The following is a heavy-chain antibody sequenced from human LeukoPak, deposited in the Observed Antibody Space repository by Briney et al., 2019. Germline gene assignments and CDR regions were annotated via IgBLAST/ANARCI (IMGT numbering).Heavy chain of an antibody. CDR3: ASEGAHSSSSGFLDY. CDR2: INPSAGNT. CDR1: GYTFTSYG. D-gene: IGHD6-6*01. V-gene: IGHV1-46*01. Sequence: GASVKVSCKASGYTFTSYGISCVRQAPGQRLEWMVLINPSAGNTNYAQKFQGRVTLTRDTSTSTVYMDLSSLISEDTAVYYCASEGAHSSSSGFLDYWGQGTLVTVSS. J-gene: IGHJ4*02.